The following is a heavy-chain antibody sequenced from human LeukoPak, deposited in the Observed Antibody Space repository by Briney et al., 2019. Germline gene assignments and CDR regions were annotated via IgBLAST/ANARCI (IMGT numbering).Heavy chain of an antibody. J-gene: IGHJ6*02. D-gene: IGHD2-2*01. CDR3: ARESSTGGMGV. CDR2: ISYDGSNK. V-gene: IGHV3-30*03. CDR1: GFTFSSYG. Sequence: PGRSLRLSCAASGFTFSSYGMHWVRQAPGKGLEWVAVISYDGSNKYYADSVKGRFTISRDNSKNTLYLQMNSLRAEDTAVYYCARESSTGGMGVWGQGTTVTVSS.